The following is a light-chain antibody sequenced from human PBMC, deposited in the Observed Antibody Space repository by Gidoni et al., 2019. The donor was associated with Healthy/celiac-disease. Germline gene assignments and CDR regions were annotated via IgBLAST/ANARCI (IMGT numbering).Light chain of an antibody. Sequence: EIVMTQSPATLSVSPGERATPSCRASQSVSSNLAWYQQKPGQAPRLLIYGASTRATGIPARFSGSGSGTEFTLTISSLQSEDFAVYYCQQYNNWPPSMYTFGQXTKLEIK. CDR2: GAS. V-gene: IGKV3-15*01. J-gene: IGKJ2*01. CDR3: QQYNNWPPSMYT. CDR1: QSVSSN.